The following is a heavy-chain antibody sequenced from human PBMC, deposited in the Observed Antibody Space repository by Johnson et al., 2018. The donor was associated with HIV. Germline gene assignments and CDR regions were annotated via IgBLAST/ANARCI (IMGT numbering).Heavy chain of an antibody. D-gene: IGHD6-19*01. CDR3: ARVGAGHISGPDMVFDI. CDR2: LYSGGST. V-gene: IGHV3-66*01. CDR1: GFTVSRNY. Sequence: VQLLESGGGLVQPGGSLRLSCAASGFTVSRNYMSWVRQAPGKGLAWVSVLYSGGSTYYADSVKGRFTISRNNSKNTLYLQMNSRRAEDTAVYYCARVGAGHISGPDMVFDIWGQGTMVTVSS. J-gene: IGHJ3*02.